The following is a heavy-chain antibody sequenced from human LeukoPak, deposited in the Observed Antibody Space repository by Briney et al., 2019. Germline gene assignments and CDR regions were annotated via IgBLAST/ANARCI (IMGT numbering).Heavy chain of an antibody. Sequence: GGSLRLSCAVSGFTVSSTYMNWVRQAPGKGLEWVSVIYSGGATYYADSVKGRFTISRDNSKNTLYLQMNSLRAEDTVLYYCESQLELRYWGQGTLVTVSS. D-gene: IGHD3-10*01. CDR1: GFTVSSTY. CDR2: IYSGGAT. CDR3: ESQLELRY. J-gene: IGHJ4*02. V-gene: IGHV3-53*01.